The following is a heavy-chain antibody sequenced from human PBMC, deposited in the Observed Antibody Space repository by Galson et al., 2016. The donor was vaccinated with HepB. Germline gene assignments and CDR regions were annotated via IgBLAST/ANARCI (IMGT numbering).Heavy chain of an antibody. CDR2: TT. V-gene: IGHV1-46*03. D-gene: IGHD4-17*01. J-gene: IGHJ4*02. Sequence: TTNYAQKFQGRVTMTSDTATSTVYMELSRLRSDDTAVYYCARDRTMTTLLHYWGQGTLVTVSS. CDR3: ARDRTMTTLLHY.